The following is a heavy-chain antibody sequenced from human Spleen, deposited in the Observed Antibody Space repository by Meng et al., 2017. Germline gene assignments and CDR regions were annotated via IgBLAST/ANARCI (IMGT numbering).Heavy chain of an antibody. V-gene: IGHV3-74*01. J-gene: IGHJ4*02. CDR2: IHSDGSST. CDR3: ARDQGPYDSSGYLGY. Sequence: GESLKISCAASGFTFSSYWMHWVRQAPGKGLVWVSRIHSDGSSTSYADSVKGRFTISRDNAKNTLYLQMNSLRAEDTAVYYCARDQGPYDSSGYLGYWGQGTLVTVSS. D-gene: IGHD3-22*01. CDR1: GFTFSSYW.